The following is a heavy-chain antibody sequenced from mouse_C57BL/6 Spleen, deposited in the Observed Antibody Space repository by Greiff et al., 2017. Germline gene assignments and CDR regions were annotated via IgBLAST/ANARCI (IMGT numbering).Heavy chain of an antibody. D-gene: IGHD2-3*01. CDR2: IYPGDGDT. Sequence: QVQLQQSGPELVKPGASVKISCKASGYAFSSSWMNWVKQRPGKGLEWIGRIYPGDGDTNYNGKFKGKATLTADKSSSTAYMQLSSLTSEDSAVYFCARSGGWLLDYWGQGTTLTVSS. CDR3: ARSGGWLLDY. J-gene: IGHJ2*01. CDR1: GYAFSSSW. V-gene: IGHV1-82*01.